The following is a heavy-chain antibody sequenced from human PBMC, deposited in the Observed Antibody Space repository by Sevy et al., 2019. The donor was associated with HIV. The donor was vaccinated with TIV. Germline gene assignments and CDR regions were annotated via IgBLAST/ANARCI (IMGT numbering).Heavy chain of an antibody. D-gene: IGHD4-17*01. CDR3: AKDKYGATVVTPAWFDP. CDR1: GFTFSSYG. V-gene: IGHV3-30*18. CDR2: ISYDGSNK. Sequence: GGSLRLSCAASGFTFSSYGMHWVRQAPGKGLEWVAVISYDGSNKYYADSVKGRFTISRANSKKTLYLQMNSLRAEDTAVYYCAKDKYGATVVTPAWFDPWGQGTLVTVSS. J-gene: IGHJ5*02.